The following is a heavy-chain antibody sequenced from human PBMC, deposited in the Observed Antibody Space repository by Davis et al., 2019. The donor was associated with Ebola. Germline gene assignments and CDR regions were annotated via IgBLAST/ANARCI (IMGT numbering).Heavy chain of an antibody. CDR3: ARGGLRFLEWLPSNWFDP. CDR2: IYYSGST. Sequence: SETLSLTCTVSGGSISHYYWTWIRQPPGKGLEWIGYIYYSGSTNYNPPLKSRVTISVDTSKNQFSLKLSSVTAADTAVYYCARGGLRFLEWLPSNWFDPWGQGTLVTVSS. V-gene: IGHV4-59*12. J-gene: IGHJ5*02. CDR1: GGSISHYY. D-gene: IGHD3-3*01.